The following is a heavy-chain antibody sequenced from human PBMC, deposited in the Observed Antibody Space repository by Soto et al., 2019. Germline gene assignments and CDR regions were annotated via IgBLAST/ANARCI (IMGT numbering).Heavy chain of an antibody. V-gene: IGHV4-34*01. D-gene: IGHD2-15*01. Sequence: SETLSLACAVYVGSFSGYYWSWIRQPPGKGLEWIGEINHSGSTNYNPSLKSRVTISVDTSKNQFSLKLSSVTAADTAVYYCALYCSGGSCYSGTFDYWGQGTLVTVSS. J-gene: IGHJ4*02. CDR1: VGSFSGYY. CDR3: ALYCSGGSCYSGTFDY. CDR2: INHSGST.